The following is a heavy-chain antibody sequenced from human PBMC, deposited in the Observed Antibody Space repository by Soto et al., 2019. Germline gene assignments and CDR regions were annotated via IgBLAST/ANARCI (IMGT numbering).Heavy chain of an antibody. J-gene: IGHJ6*02. D-gene: IGHD3-3*01. CDR3: TRDSRITIYEGGYHYEGLEV. CDR1: GGSVTNGAFY. V-gene: IGHV4-61*08. CDR2: VYYDGRA. Sequence: QVQLKQSGPGLVKPSETLSLTCTVSGGSVTNGAFYWTWVRQTPGKGLEWIGYVYYDGRANYNPSLKSRLTISVDTSKNQFSLKLSSVTAADTAVYYCTRDSRITIYEGGYHYEGLEVWGQGTMVAVSS.